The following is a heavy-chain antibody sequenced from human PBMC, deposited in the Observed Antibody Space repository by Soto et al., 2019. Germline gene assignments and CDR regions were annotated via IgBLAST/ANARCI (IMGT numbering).Heavy chain of an antibody. CDR1: GFTFSNYA. CDR3: ARDLGNNYGSFAY. D-gene: IGHD4-17*01. CDR2: ISYDGSNK. J-gene: IGHJ4*02. V-gene: IGHV3-30-3*01. Sequence: GGSLRLSCVASGFTFSNYAMNWVRQAPGKGLEWVAVISYDGSNKYYADSVKGRITISRDNSWNTLYLQMNNLRAEDTAMYYCARDLGNNYGSFAYWGQGTLVTVSS.